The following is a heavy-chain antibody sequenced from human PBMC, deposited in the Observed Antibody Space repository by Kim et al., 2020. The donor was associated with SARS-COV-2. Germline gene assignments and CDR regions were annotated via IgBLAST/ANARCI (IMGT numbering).Heavy chain of an antibody. Sequence: KVRFTISRDNYKSTLYLQMNSLRAEDTAVYYCARDHSRFCSSTSCPFDYWGQGTLVTVSS. J-gene: IGHJ4*02. D-gene: IGHD2-2*01. V-gene: IGHV3-30*07. CDR3: ARDHSRFCSSTSCPFDY.